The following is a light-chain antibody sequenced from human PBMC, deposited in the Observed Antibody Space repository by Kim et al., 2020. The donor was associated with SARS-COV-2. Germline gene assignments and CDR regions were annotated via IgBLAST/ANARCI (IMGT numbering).Light chain of an antibody. Sequence: HRGTISRTGSSSNIGAGYDVHWYQQPPGTAPNLLIYGNSNRPSGVPDRFSGSKSGTSASLAITGLQAEDEADYYCQSYDSSLSVYVFGTGTKVT. J-gene: IGLJ1*01. CDR2: GNS. CDR1: SSNIGAGYD. V-gene: IGLV1-40*01. CDR3: QSYDSSLSVYV.